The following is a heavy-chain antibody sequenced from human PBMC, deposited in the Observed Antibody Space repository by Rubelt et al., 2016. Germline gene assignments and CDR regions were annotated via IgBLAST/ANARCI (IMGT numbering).Heavy chain of an antibody. CDR3: ARHVKAGTYFGVVIYYYYYYMDV. D-gene: IGHD3-3*01. CDR2: IYYSGST. Sequence: GLEWIGSIYYSGSTYYNPSLKSRVTISVDTSKNQFSLKLSSVTAADTAVYYCARHVKAGTYFGVVIYYYYYYMDVWGKGTTVTVSS. V-gene: IGHV4-39*01. J-gene: IGHJ6*03.